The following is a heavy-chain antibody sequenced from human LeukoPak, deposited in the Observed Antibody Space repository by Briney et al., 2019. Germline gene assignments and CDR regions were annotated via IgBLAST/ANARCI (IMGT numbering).Heavy chain of an antibody. J-gene: IGHJ4*02. D-gene: IGHD5-24*01. CDR3: AVMADFDY. Sequence: GGSLRLSCAASGFIFSSYALSWVRQAPGKGLEWVSAISGSGGITYYADSVKGRFTISRDNAKNSLYLQMNSLRAEDTALYYCAVMADFDYWGQGTLVTVSS. CDR2: ISGSGGIT. CDR1: GFIFSSYA. V-gene: IGHV3-23*01.